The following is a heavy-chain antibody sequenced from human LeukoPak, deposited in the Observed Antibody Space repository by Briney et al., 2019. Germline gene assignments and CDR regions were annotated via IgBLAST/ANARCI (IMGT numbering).Heavy chain of an antibody. J-gene: IGHJ3*02. D-gene: IGHD3-10*01. Sequence: GGSLRLSCAASGFTFSSYWMSWVRQAPGKGLEWVANIKQDGSEKYYVDSVKGRFTISRDNAKNSLYLQMNSLRAEDTAVYYCAKVSGYGAPLEDAFDIWGQGTMVTVSS. CDR3: AKVSGYGAPLEDAFDI. V-gene: IGHV3-7*01. CDR1: GFTFSSYW. CDR2: IKQDGSEK.